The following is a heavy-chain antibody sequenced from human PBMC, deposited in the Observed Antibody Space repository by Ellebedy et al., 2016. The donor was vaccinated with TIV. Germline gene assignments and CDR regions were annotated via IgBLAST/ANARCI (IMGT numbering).Heavy chain of an antibody. J-gene: IGHJ4*02. D-gene: IGHD4/OR15-4a*01. V-gene: IGHV4-59*01. CDR2: IHNSGST. CDR3: ARGGASSEYFDS. CDR1: GGSTSSYY. Sequence: SETLSLTXTVSGGSTSSYYWSWIRQSPGKGLEWIGWIHNSGSTNYNPSLKSRASLLLDTSKSHFSLRLNSVTAADTAVYYCARGGASSEYFDSWGQGTLVTVSS.